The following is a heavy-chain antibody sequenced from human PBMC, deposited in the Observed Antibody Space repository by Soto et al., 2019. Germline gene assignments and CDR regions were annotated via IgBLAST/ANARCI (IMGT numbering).Heavy chain of an antibody. CDR3: AKDPGIAVAGIYYHYGMDV. J-gene: IGHJ6*02. CDR1: GFTFGSYA. D-gene: IGHD6-19*01. CDR2: ISGSGGST. V-gene: IGHV3-23*01. Sequence: VGSLRLSCAASGFTFGSYAMSWVRQAPGKGLEWVSAISGSGGSTYYADSVKGRFTISRDNSKNTLYLQMISLRAEDTAVYYCAKDPGIAVAGIYYHYGMDVWGQGTTVTVSS.